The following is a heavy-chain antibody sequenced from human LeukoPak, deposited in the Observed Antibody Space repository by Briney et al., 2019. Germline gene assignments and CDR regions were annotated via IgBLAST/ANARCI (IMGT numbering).Heavy chain of an antibody. J-gene: IGHJ4*02. V-gene: IGHV3-21*01. CDR2: ISSSSSYI. Sequence: GGSLRLSCAASGFTFSSYSMNWVRQAPGKGLEWVSSISSSSSYIYYADSVKGRFTISRDNAKNSLYLQMNSLRAEDTAVYYCARGTGYCRGGSCLWGQGTLVTVSS. D-gene: IGHD2-15*01. CDR3: ARGTGYCRGGSCL. CDR1: GFTFSSYS.